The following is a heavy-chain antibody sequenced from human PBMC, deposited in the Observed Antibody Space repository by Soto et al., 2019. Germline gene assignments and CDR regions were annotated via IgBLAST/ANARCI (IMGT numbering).Heavy chain of an antibody. Sequence: SVKVSFKASGGTFSSYASSWVRQAPGQGLEWMGGIIPIFGTANYAQKFQGRVTITADESTSTAYMELSSLRSEDTAVYYCARGASWDTAMVENYYYYGMDVWGQGTTVTVSS. CDR2: IIPIFGTA. V-gene: IGHV1-69*13. CDR1: GGTFSSYA. D-gene: IGHD5-18*01. CDR3: ARGASWDTAMVENYYYYGMDV. J-gene: IGHJ6*02.